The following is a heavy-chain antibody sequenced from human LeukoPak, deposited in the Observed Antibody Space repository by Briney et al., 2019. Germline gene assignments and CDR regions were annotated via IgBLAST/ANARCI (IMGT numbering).Heavy chain of an antibody. CDR2: ISWDSTNK. CDR1: GFTFDDYT. J-gene: IGHJ4*02. D-gene: IGHD1-26*01. V-gene: IGHV3-43*01. Sequence: PGEFLRLSCAASGFTFDDYTLHWVRQAPGKGLEWVSLISWDSTNKYYADSVKGRFTISRDNRKNSLDLQMNSLRTEDTALYYCAKEGSGSYPELAYWGQGTLVTVSS. CDR3: AKEGSGSYPELAY.